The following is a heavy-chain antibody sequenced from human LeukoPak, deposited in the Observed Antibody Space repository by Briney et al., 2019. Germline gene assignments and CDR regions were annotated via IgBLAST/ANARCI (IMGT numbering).Heavy chain of an antibody. CDR1: GFTFDDYA. V-gene: IGHV3-9*01. Sequence: PGRSLRLSCAASGFTFDDYAMHWVRQAPGKGLEWVSTIGWNSGSIGYADSVKGRFTISRDNAKNSLYLQMNSLRAEDTAVYYCARVLWFGERQNRFAGFDPWGQGTLVTVSS. CDR3: ARVLWFGERQNRFAGFDP. CDR2: IGWNSGSI. D-gene: IGHD3-10*01. J-gene: IGHJ5*02.